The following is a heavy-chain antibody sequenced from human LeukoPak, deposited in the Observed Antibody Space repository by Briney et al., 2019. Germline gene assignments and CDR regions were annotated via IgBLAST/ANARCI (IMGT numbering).Heavy chain of an antibody. CDR1: GYTFTGYY. CDR2: INPNSGGT. J-gene: IGHJ4*02. V-gene: IGHV1-2*02. CDR3: ARTGVYYGSGSYLDY. D-gene: IGHD3-10*01. Sequence: ASVKVSCKASGYTFTGYYMHWVRQAPGQGLEWMGWINPNSGGTNYAQKFQGRVTITADESTSTAYMELSSLRSEDTAVYYCARTGVYYGSGSYLDYWGQGTLVTVSS.